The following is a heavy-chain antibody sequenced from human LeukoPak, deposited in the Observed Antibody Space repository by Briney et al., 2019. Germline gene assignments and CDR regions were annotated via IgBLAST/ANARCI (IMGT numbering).Heavy chain of an antibody. V-gene: IGHV3-11*04. CDR3: ARGGGLDS. J-gene: IGHJ5*01. Sequence: PGGSLRLSCAASGFTLINAWMSWVRQAPGKGLEWVSYIGSSGSPIYYADSVKGRFTISRDNAKNSLYLQMNSLRAEDTAVYYCARGGGLDSWGHGTLVTVSS. D-gene: IGHD2-15*01. CDR2: IGSSGSPI. CDR1: GFTLINAW.